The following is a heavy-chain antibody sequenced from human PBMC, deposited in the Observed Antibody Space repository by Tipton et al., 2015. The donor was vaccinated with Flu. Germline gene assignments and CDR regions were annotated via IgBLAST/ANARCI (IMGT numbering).Heavy chain of an antibody. Sequence: TLSLTCAVSGDSIRSSNHYWGWIRQPPGKGLEWIGNIHHTGSTYYNPSLRSRVTISLDRSKNQFSLKLTSVTAADTAVYYCARRDYSNYVSEPKNWFDTWGQGTLVTVSS. V-gene: IGHV4-38-2*01. CDR3: ARRDYSNYVSEPKNWFDT. CDR1: GDSIRSSNHY. D-gene: IGHD4-11*01. CDR2: IHHTGST. J-gene: IGHJ5*02.